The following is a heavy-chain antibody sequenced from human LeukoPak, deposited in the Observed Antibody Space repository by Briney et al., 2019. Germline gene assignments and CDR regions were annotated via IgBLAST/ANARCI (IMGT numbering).Heavy chain of an antibody. D-gene: IGHD6-19*01. Sequence: GGSLRLSCAASGFTFSSAAMSWVRQAPGKGLEWVSLISSSGDNTYYSDSVKGRFSISRDNSKNTLFLQMDSLRAEDTAVYYCAKRGPAGAGKSPDYFEYWGQGTLVTVSS. CDR3: AKRGPAGAGKSPDYFEY. CDR2: ISSSGDNT. CDR1: GFTFSSAA. J-gene: IGHJ4*02. V-gene: IGHV3-23*01.